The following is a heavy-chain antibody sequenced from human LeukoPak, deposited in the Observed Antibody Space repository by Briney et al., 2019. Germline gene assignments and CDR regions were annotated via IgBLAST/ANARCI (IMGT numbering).Heavy chain of an antibody. CDR3: ARPNYDFWSGRGSFDY. Sequence: GGSLRLSCVPSGFTLSRYWMSWVRQAAGKGLGWVANIKQDGSEKYYVDSVKARFTISRDNAKNSLYLQMNSLRAEDTAVYYCARPNYDFWSGRGSFDYWGQGTLVTVSS. V-gene: IGHV3-7*01. CDR1: GFTLSRYW. CDR2: IKQDGSEK. D-gene: IGHD3-3*01. J-gene: IGHJ4*02.